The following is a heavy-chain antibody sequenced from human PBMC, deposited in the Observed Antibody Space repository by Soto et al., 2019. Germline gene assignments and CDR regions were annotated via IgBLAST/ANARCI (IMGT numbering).Heavy chain of an antibody. CDR1: GFTFGSYA. V-gene: IGHV3-23*01. J-gene: IGHJ3*01. CDR3: AKLMDEQQLLGAFDL. CDR2: ISGSRGTT. D-gene: IGHD6-13*01. Sequence: EVQLLESGGGLVQPGGSLRLSCAASGFTFGSYAMSWVRQAPGKGLEWVSTISGSRGTTYYADSVKGRFTISRDNSKNTLYLQMNSLRAEDSAVYHCAKLMDEQQLLGAFDLWGQGTMVTVSS.